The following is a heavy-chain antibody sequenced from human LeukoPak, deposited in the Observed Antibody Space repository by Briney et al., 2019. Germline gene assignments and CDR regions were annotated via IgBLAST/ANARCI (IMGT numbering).Heavy chain of an antibody. Sequence: SSETLSLTCTVSGDSLSSNTPYWVSVRQPPGKGLEWIGSIYYTGSTYFSPSLKSRVAVSVDTYKSQFSLKLSSVTAADTAVYCCARNFRTDIRIDYWGEGRLVTV. D-gene: IGHD3/OR15-3a*01. CDR1: GDSLSSNTPY. CDR3: ARNFRTDIRIDY. J-gene: IGHJ4*02. V-gene: IGHV4-39*01. CDR2: IYYTGST.